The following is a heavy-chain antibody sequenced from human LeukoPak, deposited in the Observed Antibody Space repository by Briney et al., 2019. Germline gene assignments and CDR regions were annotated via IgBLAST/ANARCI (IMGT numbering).Heavy chain of an antibody. Sequence: GASVKVSCKASGYTFTGYYMHWVRQAPGQGLEWMGWINPNSGGTNYAQKFQGRVTMTRNTSISTAYMELSSLRSGDTAVYYCARVSTDYYDSSGYSYWGQGTLVTVSS. CDR3: ARVSTDYYDSSGYSY. CDR1: GYTFTGYY. D-gene: IGHD3-22*01. V-gene: IGHV1-2*02. J-gene: IGHJ4*02. CDR2: INPNSGGT.